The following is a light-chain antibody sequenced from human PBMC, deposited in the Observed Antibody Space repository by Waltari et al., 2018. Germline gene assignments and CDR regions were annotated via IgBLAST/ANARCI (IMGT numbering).Light chain of an antibody. CDR3: QQRSDWRT. J-gene: IGKJ1*01. V-gene: IGKV3-11*01. CDR2: DAS. CDR1: QRVRSH. Sequence: ELVLTQSPATLSLSPGERATLSCGASQRVRSHLAWYQQKPGQAPRLLIYDASSRATGIPDRFSGSGSGTDFTLTISSLEPEDFAVYYCQQRSDWRTFGQGTKVEIK.